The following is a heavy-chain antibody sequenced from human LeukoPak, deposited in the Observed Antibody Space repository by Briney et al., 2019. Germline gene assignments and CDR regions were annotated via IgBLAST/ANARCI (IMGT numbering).Heavy chain of an antibody. CDR3: ARRYNTVPHYYYYMDV. D-gene: IGHD3-3*01. Sequence: ASVKVSCKASGYTFTGYYMHWVRQAPGQGLEWMGWINPNSGGTNYAQKFQGRVTMTRDKSISTAYMELSRLRSDDTAVYYCARRYNTVPHYYYYMDVWGKGTTVTVSS. V-gene: IGHV1-2*02. CDR2: INPNSGGT. CDR1: GYTFTGYY. J-gene: IGHJ6*03.